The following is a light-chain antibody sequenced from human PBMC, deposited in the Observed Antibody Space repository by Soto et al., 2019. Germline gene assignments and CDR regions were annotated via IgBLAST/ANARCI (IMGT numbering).Light chain of an antibody. CDR2: ATS. V-gene: IGKV3-20*01. Sequence: ENVLTQSPGTQSLSPGERATLSCRASQNVISSYLAWYQQKPGQAPSLLVYATSSRAAGIPDRFSGSGSGTDFTLTISRLEPEDFAVYYCQQYDSSHLTFGGGTKVEIK. CDR3: QQYDSSHLT. CDR1: QNVISSY. J-gene: IGKJ4*01.